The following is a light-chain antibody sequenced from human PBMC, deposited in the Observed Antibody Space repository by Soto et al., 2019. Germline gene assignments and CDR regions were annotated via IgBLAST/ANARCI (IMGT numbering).Light chain of an antibody. CDR3: QQYNNWPIT. CDR1: QNIYNN. CDR2: RAS. V-gene: IGKV3-15*01. Sequence: IVMTQSPATLSVSPGERATLSCRASQNIYNNIAWYQHRPGQAPRLLIYRASARATGIPARFRGSGSGTDFTLTISSLQSEDFAVYYCQQYNNWPITFGQGTKVDIK. J-gene: IGKJ1*01.